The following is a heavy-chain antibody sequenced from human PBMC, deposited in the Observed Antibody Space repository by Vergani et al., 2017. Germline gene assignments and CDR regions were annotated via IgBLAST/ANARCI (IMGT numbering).Heavy chain of an antibody. D-gene: IGHD3-10*01. V-gene: IGHV3-21*01. Sequence: EVQLVESGGGLVKPGGSLRLSCAASGFTFSSYSMNWVRQAPGEGLEWVSSISSSSSYIYYADSVKGRFTISRDNAKNSLYLQMNSLRAEDTAVYYCAREGFGELGQGDAFDIWGQGTMVTVSS. CDR1: GFTFSSYS. CDR2: ISSSSSYI. J-gene: IGHJ3*02. CDR3: AREGFGELGQGDAFDI.